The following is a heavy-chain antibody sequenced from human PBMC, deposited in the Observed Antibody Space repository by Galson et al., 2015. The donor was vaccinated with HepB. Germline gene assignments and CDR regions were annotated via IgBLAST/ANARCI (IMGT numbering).Heavy chain of an antibody. Sequence: QSGAEVKKPGESLKISCKGSGYSFTSYWIGWVRQMPGKGLEWMGIIYPGDSDTRYSPSFQGQVTISADKSISTAYLQWSSLKASDTAMYYCARRSPGQWLDVEDFQHWGQGTLVTVSS. D-gene: IGHD6-19*01. J-gene: IGHJ1*01. CDR1: GYSFTSYW. CDR2: IYPGDSDT. CDR3: ARRSPGQWLDVEDFQH. V-gene: IGHV5-51*01.